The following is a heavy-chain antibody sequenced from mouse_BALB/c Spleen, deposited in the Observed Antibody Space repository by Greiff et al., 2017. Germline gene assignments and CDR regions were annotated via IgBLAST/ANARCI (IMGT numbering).Heavy chain of an antibody. CDR3: ARGGDGVYFDY. CDR1: GFTFSDYY. CDR2: ISDGGSYT. V-gene: IGHV5-4*02. J-gene: IGHJ2*01. Sequence: EVKLMESGGGLVKPGGSLKLSCAASGFTFSDYYMYWVRQTPEKRLEWVATISDGGSYTYYPDSVKGRFTISRDNAKNNLYLQMSSLKSEDTAMYYCARGGDGVYFDYWGQGTTLTVSS.